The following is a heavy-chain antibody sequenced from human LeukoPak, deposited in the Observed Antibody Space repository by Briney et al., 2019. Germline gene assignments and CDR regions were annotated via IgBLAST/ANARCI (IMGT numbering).Heavy chain of an antibody. CDR3: ARSTFGSNCNFDY. CDR1: GYTFSNSG. D-gene: IGHD3-10*01. Sequence: ASVTLSCNGSGYTFSNSGINWVRQATAQGLEWMGWMNPNSGDTGYAQKFQGGVTFTRDTSITTAYMELSSLRSDDTAVYYCARSTFGSNCNFDYWGQGTLVTVSS. CDR2: MNPNSGDT. J-gene: IGHJ4*02. V-gene: IGHV1-8*03.